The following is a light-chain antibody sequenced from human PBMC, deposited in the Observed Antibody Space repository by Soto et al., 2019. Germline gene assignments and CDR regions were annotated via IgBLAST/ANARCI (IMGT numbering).Light chain of an antibody. CDR1: SSDVGGYNY. V-gene: IGLV2-14*01. Sequence: QSALTQPASVSGSPGQSITISCTGTSSDVGGYNYVSWYQQHPGKAPKLMIYDVSNRPSGVSNRFSGSKSGNTASLTISGLQDEDEADDYCSSYTSSSTRLYVFGTGTKLTVL. CDR3: SSYTSSSTRLYV. J-gene: IGLJ1*01. CDR2: DVS.